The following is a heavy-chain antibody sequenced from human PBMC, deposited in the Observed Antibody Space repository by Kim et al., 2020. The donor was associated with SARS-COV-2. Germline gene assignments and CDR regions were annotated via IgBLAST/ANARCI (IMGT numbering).Heavy chain of an antibody. J-gene: IGHJ5*02. CDR2: IYYSGST. Sequence: SETLSPTCTVSGGSISSSSYYWGWIRQPPGKGLEWIGSIYYSGSTYYNPSLKSRVTISVDTSKNQFSLKLSSVTAADTAVYYCARPTRLIYYDFWSGYYRGDSWGDPWGQGTLVTVSS. CDR3: ARPTRLIYYDFWSGYYRGDSWGDP. V-gene: IGHV4-39*01. CDR1: GGSISSSSYY. D-gene: IGHD3-3*01.